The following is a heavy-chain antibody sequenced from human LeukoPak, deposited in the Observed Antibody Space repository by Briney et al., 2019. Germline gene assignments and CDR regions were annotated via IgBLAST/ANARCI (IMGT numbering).Heavy chain of an antibody. CDR3: AKSYYYDTSDYLVNHPFDY. J-gene: IGHJ4*02. D-gene: IGHD3-22*01. CDR2: VGGSGGRI. Sequence: GGSLRLSCAASGFTFSSYAMAWVPEAPGKGVEWVSTVGGSGGRIFYADSVHGRFTISRDKSKNTLYLQMNGLRAEDTALYYYAKSYYYDTSDYLVNHPFDYWGQGTLVIVSA. V-gene: IGHV3-23*01. CDR1: GFTFSSYA.